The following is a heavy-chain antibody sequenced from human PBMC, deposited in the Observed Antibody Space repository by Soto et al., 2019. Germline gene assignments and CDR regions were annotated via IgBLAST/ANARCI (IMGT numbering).Heavy chain of an antibody. CDR3: ARGRADRGLIGWFDP. V-gene: IGHV4-31*03. CDR2: IYYSGST. CDR1: GGSISSGGYY. J-gene: IGHJ5*02. Sequence: QVQLQESGPGLVKPSQTLSLTCTVSGGSISSGGYYWSWIRQHPGKGLEWIGYIYYSGSTYYNTSLKSRVTISVDTSKNQFSLKLSSVTAADTAVYYCARGRADRGLIGWFDPWGQGTLVTVSS.